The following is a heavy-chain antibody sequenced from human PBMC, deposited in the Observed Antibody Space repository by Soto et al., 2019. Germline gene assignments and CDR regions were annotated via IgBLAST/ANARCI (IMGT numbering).Heavy chain of an antibody. CDR1: GDSVSSKDAA. CDR3: ERTEGYFNL. J-gene: IGHJ1*01. CDR2: TYYRSKWYS. V-gene: IGHV6-1*01. Sequence: PSQTLSLTCAISGDSVSSKDAAWNWIRQSPSRGLEWLGRTYYRSKWYSEYAISVRGRITINPDTSKNHFSLQLNSVTPEDTAVYYCERTEGYFNLWGQGTLVTVSS.